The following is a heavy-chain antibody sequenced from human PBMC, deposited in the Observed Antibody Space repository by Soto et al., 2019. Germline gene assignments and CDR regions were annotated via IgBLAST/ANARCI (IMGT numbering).Heavy chain of an antibody. Sequence: SVKVSCKASGGTFSSYAISWVRQAPGQGLEWMGGIIPIFGTANYAQKFQGRVTITADESTSTAYMELSSLRSEDTAVTYGAGDHQQWLARNYFDYWGQGTLVTVSS. V-gene: IGHV1-69*13. D-gene: IGHD6-19*01. CDR1: GGTFSSYA. CDR3: AGDHQQWLARNYFDY. J-gene: IGHJ4*02. CDR2: IIPIFGTA.